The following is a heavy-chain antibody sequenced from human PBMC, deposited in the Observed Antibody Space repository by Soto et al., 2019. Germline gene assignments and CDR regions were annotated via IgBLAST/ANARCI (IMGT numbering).Heavy chain of an antibody. J-gene: IGHJ4*02. Sequence: EVQLLESGGGLVQPGGSLRLSCAASGFTFSDHYMDWVRQAPGKGLEWVGRTRNKANSYTTEYAASVKGRFTISRDDSKNSLYLQMNSLKTEDTAVYYCASSVYYYDSSGYYLYFDYWGQGTLVTVSS. V-gene: IGHV3-72*01. D-gene: IGHD3-22*01. CDR1: GFTFSDHY. CDR3: ASSVYYYDSSGYYLYFDY. CDR2: TRNKANSYTT.